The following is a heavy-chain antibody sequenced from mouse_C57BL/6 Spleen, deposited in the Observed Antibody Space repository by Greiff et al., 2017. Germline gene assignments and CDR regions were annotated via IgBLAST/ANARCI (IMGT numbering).Heavy chain of an antibody. V-gene: IGHV14-1*01. CDR2: IDPEDGDT. CDR1: GFNIKDYY. Sequence: EVQLQQSGAELVRPGASVKLSCTASGFNIKDYYMHWVKQRPEQGLEWIGRIDPEDGDTEYAPKFQGKATMTADTSSNTAYLQLSSLTSEDTAVYYCTPCSSGYVLDDWGQGTTLTVSS. J-gene: IGHJ2*01. D-gene: IGHD3-2*02. CDR3: TPCSSGYVLDD.